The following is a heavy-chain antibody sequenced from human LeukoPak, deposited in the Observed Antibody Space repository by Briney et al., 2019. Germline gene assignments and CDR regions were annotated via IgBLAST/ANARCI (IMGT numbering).Heavy chain of an antibody. J-gene: IGHJ4*02. CDR3: ARDMVTAGGGFDY. Sequence: GGSLTLSCAASGFTFSSYSMNWVRQAPGKGLEWVSSISSSSSYIYYADSVKGRFTISRDNAKNSLYLQVNSLTAEDTVVYYCARDMVTAGGGFDYWGQGTLVTVSS. CDR1: GFTFSSYS. CDR2: ISSSSSYI. D-gene: IGHD2-21*02. V-gene: IGHV3-21*01.